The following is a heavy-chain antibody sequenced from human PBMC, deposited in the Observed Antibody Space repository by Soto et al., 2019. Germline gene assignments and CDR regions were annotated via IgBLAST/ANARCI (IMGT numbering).Heavy chain of an antibody. CDR2: ISATGGGT. D-gene: IGHD3-16*01. Sequence: VGSLRLSCAASGFKFSNYAMSWVRQAPGKGLEWVSLISATGGGTYCADSVKGRFTISRDNSHNTLYLQVHSLTAEDTAVYYCAKDRRAGGNSAFYFDFWGQGAQVTVSS. CDR3: AKDRRAGGNSAFYFDF. V-gene: IGHV3-23*01. J-gene: IGHJ4*02. CDR1: GFKFSNYA.